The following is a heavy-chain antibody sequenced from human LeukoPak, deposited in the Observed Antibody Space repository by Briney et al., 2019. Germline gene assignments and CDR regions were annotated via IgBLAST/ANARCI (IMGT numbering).Heavy chain of an antibody. CDR1: GYIFTNYG. J-gene: IGHJ4*02. CDR2: INAGNGNI. V-gene: IGHV1-3*01. D-gene: IGHD1/OR15-1a*01. CDR3: ARDGGGRYGTTLLDY. Sequence: ASVKVSCKASGYIFTNYGIHWVRQAPGQRRECMGWINAGNGNIKYSQNFQGRVTFTGDTSASTVYMEFNSLRSEDTAVYYCARDGGGRYGTTLLDYWGQGTLVTVSS.